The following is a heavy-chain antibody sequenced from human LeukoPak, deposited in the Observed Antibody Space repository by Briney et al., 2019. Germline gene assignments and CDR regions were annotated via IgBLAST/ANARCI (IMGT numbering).Heavy chain of an antibody. D-gene: IGHD3-9*01. J-gene: IGHJ4*02. CDR1: GFTFSSYS. Sequence: PGGSLRLSCAASGFTFSSYSMNWVRQAPGKGLEWVSSISSSSSYIYYADSVKGRFTISRDNAKNSLYLQMNSLRAEDTAVYYCASAAPDFDWLLGGMGGIDCWGQGTLVTVAS. V-gene: IGHV3-21*01. CDR2: ISSSSSYI. CDR3: ASAAPDFDWLLGGMGGIDC.